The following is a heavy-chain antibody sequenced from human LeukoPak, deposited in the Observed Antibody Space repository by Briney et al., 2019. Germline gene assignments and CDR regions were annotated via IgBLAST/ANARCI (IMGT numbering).Heavy chain of an antibody. J-gene: IGHJ5*02. CDR1: GGSFSNFT. CDR2: TIPLFGTA. V-gene: IGHV1-69*05. Sequence: ASVKVSCKASGGSFSNFTITWVRQAPGQGLEWMGGTIPLFGTANYAQEFQGRVMITTDESTNTAYMELSSLRSEDTAVYYCARDLLWFGEPSNWFDPWGQGTLVTVSS. CDR3: ARDLLWFGEPSNWFDP. D-gene: IGHD3-10*01.